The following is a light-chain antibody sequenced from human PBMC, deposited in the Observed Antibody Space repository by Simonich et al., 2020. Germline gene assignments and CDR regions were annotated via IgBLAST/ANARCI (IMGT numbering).Light chain of an antibody. J-gene: IGLJ2*01. CDR2: YKSDSDM. V-gene: IGLV5-45*01. CDR3: MIWHSSAVV. CDR1: SGINVGTYR. Sequence: QAVLTQPASLSASPGASASLTCTLRSGINVGTYRIYWYQQKPGRPPRYLLRYKSDSDMQNGSVFPSRFSGSKDASANAGILLFSGLQSEDEADYYCMIWHSSAVVFGGGTKLTVL.